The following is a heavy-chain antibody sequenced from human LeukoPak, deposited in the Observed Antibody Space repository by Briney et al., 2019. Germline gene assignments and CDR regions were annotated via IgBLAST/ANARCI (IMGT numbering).Heavy chain of an antibody. D-gene: IGHD3-10*01. CDR2: ISAYNGNT. CDR3: ARGGMVRGVPTKSPSHNWFDP. Sequence: GASVKVSCKASGYTFSGYYIHWVRQAPGQGLEWMGWISAYNGNTHHAQKLQGRVTMTTDTSTTTAYMELRSLRSDDTAVYYCARGGMVRGVPTKSPSHNWFDPWGQGTLVTVSS. J-gene: IGHJ5*02. V-gene: IGHV1-18*04. CDR1: GYTFSGYY.